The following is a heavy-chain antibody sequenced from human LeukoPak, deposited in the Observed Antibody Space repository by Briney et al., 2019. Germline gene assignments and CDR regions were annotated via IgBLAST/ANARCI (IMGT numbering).Heavy chain of an antibody. CDR2: IYHSGNT. CDR3: ARAGGGTYYFDF. CDR1: GGSISSSNW. V-gene: IGHV4-4*02. D-gene: IGHD1-26*01. J-gene: IGHJ4*02. Sequence: SETLSLTCAVSGGSISSSNWWSWVRQPPGKGLEWIGEIYHSGNTNYNPSLKSRVTISLDKSKNQFSLKLTSVTAADTALYFCARAGGGTYYFDFWGRGTLVTVSS.